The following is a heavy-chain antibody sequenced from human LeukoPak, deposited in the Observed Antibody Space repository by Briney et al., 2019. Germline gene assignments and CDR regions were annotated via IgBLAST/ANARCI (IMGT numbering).Heavy chain of an antibody. CDR3: AKDLVPLGITIFPHYYYGMDV. J-gene: IGHJ6*04. CDR1: GFTFSSYG. V-gene: IGHV3-30*18. D-gene: IGHD3-9*01. CDR2: ISYDGSNK. Sequence: GRSLRLSCAASGFTFSSYGMHWVRQAPGKGLEWVAVISYDGSNKYYADSVKGRFTISRDNSKNTLYLQMNSLRAEDTAVYYCAKDLVPLGITIFPHYYYGMDVWGKGTTVTVSS.